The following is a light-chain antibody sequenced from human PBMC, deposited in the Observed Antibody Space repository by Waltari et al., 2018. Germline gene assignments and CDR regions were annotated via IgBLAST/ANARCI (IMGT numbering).Light chain of an antibody. J-gene: IGKJ1*01. V-gene: IGKV3-20*01. Sequence: EIVLTQSPGTLSLSVGERATVSCRASESVSRALAWYQQKPGQAPRLLIYGASTSATGIPDRFSGSGSGTDFSLTISRLEPDDFAVYYCQHYSRLPVTFGQGTTVEI. CDR1: ESVSRA. CDR2: GAS. CDR3: QHYSRLPVT.